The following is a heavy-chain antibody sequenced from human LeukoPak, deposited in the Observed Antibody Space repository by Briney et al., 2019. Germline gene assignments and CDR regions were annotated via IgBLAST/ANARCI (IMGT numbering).Heavy chain of an antibody. Sequence: AGGSLRLSCAASGFTFSSYAMSWVRQAPGKGLEWVSAISGSGGSTYYADSVKGRFTISRDNSKNTLYLQMNSLRAEDTAVYYCAKDQHDYGDYFDYWGQGTLVTVSS. V-gene: IGHV3-23*01. J-gene: IGHJ4*02. D-gene: IGHD4-17*01. CDR3: AKDQHDYGDYFDY. CDR2: ISGSGGST. CDR1: GFTFSSYA.